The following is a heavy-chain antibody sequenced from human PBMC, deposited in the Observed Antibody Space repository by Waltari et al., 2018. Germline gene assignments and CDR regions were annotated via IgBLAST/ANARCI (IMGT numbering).Heavy chain of an antibody. V-gene: IGHV3-33*01. J-gene: IGHJ4*02. CDR2: IWYDGSNK. CDR1: GFTFSSSG. Sequence: QVQLVESGGGVVQPGRSLRLSCAASGFTFSSSGMHWVRQAPGKGLEWVAVIWYDGSNKYYADSVKGRFTISRDNSKNTLYLQMNSLRAEDTAVYYCARDFRRYYDSSGPVDYWGQGTLVTVSS. D-gene: IGHD3-22*01. CDR3: ARDFRRYYDSSGPVDY.